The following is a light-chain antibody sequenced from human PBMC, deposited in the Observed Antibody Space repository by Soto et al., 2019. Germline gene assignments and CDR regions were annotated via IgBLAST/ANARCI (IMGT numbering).Light chain of an antibody. V-gene: IGLV2-14*01. CDR1: SSDVGGYNY. Sequence: QSALTQPASVSGSAGESITISCTGTSSDVGGYNYVSWYQQHPGKAPKLMIYDVSNRPSGVSNRFSGSKSGNTASLTISGLQAEDEADYYCSSYTSSSTGVFGGGTKLTV. CDR2: DVS. J-gene: IGLJ2*01. CDR3: SSYTSSSTGV.